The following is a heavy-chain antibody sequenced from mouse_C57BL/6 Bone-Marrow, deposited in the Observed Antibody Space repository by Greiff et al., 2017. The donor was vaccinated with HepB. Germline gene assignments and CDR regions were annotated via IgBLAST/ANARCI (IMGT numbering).Heavy chain of an antibody. CDR2: ISYDGSN. CDR3: AREDYDSLFAY. D-gene: IGHD2-4*01. V-gene: IGHV3-6*01. Sequence: DVKLQESGPGLVKPSQSLSLTCSVTGYSITSGYYWNWIRQFPGNKLEWMGYISYDGSNNYNPSLKNRISITRDTSKNQFFLKLNSVTTEDTATYYCAREDYDSLFAYWGQGTLVTVSA. CDR1: GYSITSGYY. J-gene: IGHJ3*01.